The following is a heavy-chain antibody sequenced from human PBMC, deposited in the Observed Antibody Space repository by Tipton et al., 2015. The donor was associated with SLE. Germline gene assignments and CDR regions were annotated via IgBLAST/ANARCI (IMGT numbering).Heavy chain of an antibody. D-gene: IGHD3-10*01. V-gene: IGHV4-61*02. CDR2: IYTSGST. CDR1: GASIKSGSYF. CDR3: ARGISARGVIIIYYFDY. Sequence: TLSLTCTVSGASIKSGSYFWTWIRQPAGKGLEWIGRIYTSGSTNYNPSLKSRVTMSVDTSKNQFSLKLSSVTAADTAVYYCARGISARGVIIIYYFDYWGQGTLVTVSS. J-gene: IGHJ4*02.